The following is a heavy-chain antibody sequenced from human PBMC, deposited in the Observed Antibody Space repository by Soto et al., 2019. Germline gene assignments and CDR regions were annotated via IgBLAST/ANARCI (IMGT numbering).Heavy chain of an antibody. V-gene: IGHV3-21*01. Sequence: GSLRLSCAASGFTFSSYSMNWVRQAPGKGLEWVSSTSSSSSYIYYADSVKGRFTISRDNAKNSLYLQMNSLRAEDTAVYYCARERETYCSSTSCYDGMDVWGQGTTVTVSS. D-gene: IGHD2-2*01. CDR2: TSSSSSYI. CDR1: GFTFSSYS. J-gene: IGHJ6*02. CDR3: ARERETYCSSTSCYDGMDV.